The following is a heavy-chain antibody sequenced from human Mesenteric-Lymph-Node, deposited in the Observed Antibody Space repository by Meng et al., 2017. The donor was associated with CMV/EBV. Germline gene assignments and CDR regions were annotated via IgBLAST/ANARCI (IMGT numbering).Heavy chain of an antibody. CDR3: TRGLFPYDSSGYVL. CDR1: GYNFSDYY. D-gene: IGHD3-22*01. CDR2: INPLGGST. V-gene: IGHV1-46*01. J-gene: IGHJ4*02. Sequence: KAYGYNFSDYYIHWVRQAPGQGLEWMGMINPLGGSTTYAHRFQGRITMTRVTAASALYMELSGLRSEDTAVYFCTRGLFPYDSSGYVLWGQGTLVTVSS.